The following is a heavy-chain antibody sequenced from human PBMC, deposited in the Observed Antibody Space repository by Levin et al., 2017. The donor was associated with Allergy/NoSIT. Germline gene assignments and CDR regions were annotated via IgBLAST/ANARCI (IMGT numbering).Heavy chain of an antibody. Sequence: ASVKVSCKASGGTFSSYAISWVRQAPGQGLEWMGGIIPIFGTANYAQKFQGRVTITADESTSTAYMELSSLRSEDTAVYYCASTASMITFGGVIVPPDYWGQGTLVTVSS. J-gene: IGHJ4*02. CDR2: IIPIFGTA. CDR1: GGTFSSYA. V-gene: IGHV1-69*13. CDR3: ASTASMITFGGVIVPPDY. D-gene: IGHD3-16*02.